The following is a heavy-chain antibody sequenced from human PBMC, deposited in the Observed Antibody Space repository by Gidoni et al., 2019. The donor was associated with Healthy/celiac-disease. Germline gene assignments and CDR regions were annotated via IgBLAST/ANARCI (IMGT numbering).Heavy chain of an antibody. CDR3: AREGYGDYLYWFDP. D-gene: IGHD4-17*01. Sequence: QLQLQESGSGLVKPSQTLSLTCAVSGGSISSGGYSWSWIRQPPGKGLEWIGYIYHSGSTYYNPSLKSRVTISVDRSKNQFSLKLSSVTAADTAVYYCAREGYGDYLYWFDPWGQGTLVTVSS. CDR1: GGSISSGGYS. V-gene: IGHV4-30-2*01. CDR2: IYHSGST. J-gene: IGHJ5*02.